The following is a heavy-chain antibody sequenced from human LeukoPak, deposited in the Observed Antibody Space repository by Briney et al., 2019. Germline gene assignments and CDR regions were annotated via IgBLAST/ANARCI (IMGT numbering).Heavy chain of an antibody. V-gene: IGHV3-11*01. D-gene: IGHD3-10*01. CDR3: AVSAGMVRGVIGY. CDR1: GGSFSGYY. CDR2: ISSSGSTI. Sequence: LSLTCAVYGGSFSGYYWSWIRQAPGKGLEWVSYISSSGSTIYYADSVKGRFTISRDNAKNSLYLQMNSLRAEDTAVYYCAVSAGMVRGVIGYWGQGTLVTVSS. J-gene: IGHJ4*02.